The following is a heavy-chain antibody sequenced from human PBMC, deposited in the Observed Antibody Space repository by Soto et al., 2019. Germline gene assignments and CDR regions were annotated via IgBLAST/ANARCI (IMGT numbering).Heavy chain of an antibody. CDR3: ARWWMYAPRCDP. CDR1: GGSISSGDYS. V-gene: IGHV4-30-2*01. Sequence: QLQLQESGSGLVKPSQTLSLTCAVSGGSISSGDYSWSWIRQPPGKGLEWMGYIYHSGSTYYIPSLKSRVTISVDRSKNQFSLKLRSVTAADTAVYYCARWWMYAPRCDPWGQGALVTVSS. J-gene: IGHJ5*02. CDR2: IYHSGST. D-gene: IGHD2-8*01.